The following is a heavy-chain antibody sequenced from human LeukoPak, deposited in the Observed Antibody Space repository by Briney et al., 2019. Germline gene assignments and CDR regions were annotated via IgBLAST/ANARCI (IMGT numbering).Heavy chain of an antibody. CDR1: GGSISNSNSF. CDR2: IYHSGST. J-gene: IGHJ4*02. V-gene: IGHV4-39*07. CDR3: ARDGVD. D-gene: IGHD2-15*01. Sequence: SETLSLTCTVSGGSISNSNSFWAWIRRPPGKGLEWIGYIYHSGSTYYNPSLKSRVTISVDRSKNQFSLKLSSVTAADTAVYYCARDGVDWGQGTLVTVSS.